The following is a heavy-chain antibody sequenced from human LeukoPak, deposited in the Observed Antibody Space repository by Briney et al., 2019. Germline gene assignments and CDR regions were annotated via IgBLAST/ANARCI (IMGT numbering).Heavy chain of an antibody. Sequence: SETLSLTCTVSGDSVSSGGYSWSWIRQPPGKGLEWLGYIYHSGGTSYNPSLKTRVTISVDRSKNQFSLKLSSVTAADTAVYYCARRDVYPGDAFDIWGQGTMVTVSS. D-gene: IGHD2-21*02. CDR1: GDSVSSGGYS. CDR2: IYHSGGT. V-gene: IGHV4-30-2*02. CDR3: ARRDVYPGDAFDI. J-gene: IGHJ3*02.